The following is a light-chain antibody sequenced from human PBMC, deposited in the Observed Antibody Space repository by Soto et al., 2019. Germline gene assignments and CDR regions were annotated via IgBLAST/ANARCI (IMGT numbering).Light chain of an antibody. CDR1: QSVSNNY. CDR3: QQHGNWPLT. CDR2: DAS. Sequence: EIVLTQSPGTLSLSPGERATLSCRASQSVSNNYLAWYQQKPGQAPRLLIYDASNRATGIPARFSGSGSGTDFTLTISRLEPEDFAVYYCQQHGNWPLTFGGGTKVDIK. J-gene: IGKJ4*01. V-gene: IGKV3D-20*02.